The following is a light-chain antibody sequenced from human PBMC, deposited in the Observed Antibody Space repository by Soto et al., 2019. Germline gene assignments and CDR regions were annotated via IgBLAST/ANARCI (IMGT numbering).Light chain of an antibody. CDR3: QHRSNWLA. J-gene: IGKJ4*01. V-gene: IGKV3-11*01. Sequence: EIVLTQSPATLSLSPGERATLSCRASQSVGYHLAWYQQKPGQAPRLLIYDASNRATGIPARFSGSGSGTDFTLTISSLEPEDFAVYYCQHRSNWLAFGGGTKVDIK. CDR1: QSVGYH. CDR2: DAS.